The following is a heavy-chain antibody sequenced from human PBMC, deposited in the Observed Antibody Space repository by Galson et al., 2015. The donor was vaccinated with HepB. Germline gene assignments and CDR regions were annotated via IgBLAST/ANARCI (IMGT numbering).Heavy chain of an antibody. V-gene: IGHV1-2*02. J-gene: IGHJ4*02. Sequence: SVKVSCKASGYTFTGYYMHWVRQAPGQGLEWMGWINPNSGGTNYAQKFQGRVTMTRDTSISTAYMELSRLRSDDTAVYYCARGDFPRGHPLDYWGQGTLVTVSS. CDR2: INPNSGGT. CDR3: ARGDFPRGHPLDY. D-gene: IGHD3-3*01. CDR1: GYTFTGYY.